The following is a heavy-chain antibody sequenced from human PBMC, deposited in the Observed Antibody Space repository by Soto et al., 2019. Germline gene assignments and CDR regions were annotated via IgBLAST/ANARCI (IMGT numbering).Heavy chain of an antibody. V-gene: IGHV4-39*07. CDR1: GGSIGSSSYY. J-gene: IGHJ5*02. Sequence: SETLSLTCTVSGGSIGSSSYYWGWIRQPPGKGLEWIGSIYYSGSTYYNPSLKSRVTISVDTSKNQFSLKLSSVTAADTAVYYCARPYDYSSNWFDPWGQGTLVTVSS. CDR2: IYYSGST. CDR3: ARPYDYSSNWFDP. D-gene: IGHD4-4*01.